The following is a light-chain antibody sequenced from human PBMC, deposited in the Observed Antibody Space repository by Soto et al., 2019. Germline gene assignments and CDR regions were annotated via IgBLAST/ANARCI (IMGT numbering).Light chain of an antibody. J-gene: IGKJ5*01. CDR1: QSVSSY. CDR2: DAS. V-gene: IGKV3-11*01. CDR3: QQLSNWPPIT. Sequence: EIVLTQSPATLSLSPGERATLSCRASQSVSSYLAWYQQKPGQAPRLLIYDASNTATSIPARFSGSASGTDFTLTISSLEPEDFAVYYCQQLSNWPPITFGQGTRLEIK.